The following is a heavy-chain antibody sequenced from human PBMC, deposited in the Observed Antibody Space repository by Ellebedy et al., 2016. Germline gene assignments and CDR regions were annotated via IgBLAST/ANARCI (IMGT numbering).Heavy chain of an antibody. J-gene: IGHJ3*02. CDR3: ASLSPGQQLDHFDI. CDR2: IYPGDSDT. Sequence: VSVKVSCKGSGYSFTSYWIGWVRQMPGKGLEWMGIIYPGDSDTRYSPSFQGQVTISADKSISTAYLQWSSLKASDTAMYYCASLSPGQQLDHFDIWGQGTMVTVSS. V-gene: IGHV5-51*01. D-gene: IGHD6-13*01. CDR1: GYSFTSYW.